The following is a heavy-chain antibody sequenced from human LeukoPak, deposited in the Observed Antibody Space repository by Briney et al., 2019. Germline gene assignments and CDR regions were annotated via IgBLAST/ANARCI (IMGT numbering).Heavy chain of an antibody. CDR2: IYPGDSNT. CDR1: GYSFTNYW. V-gene: IGHV5-51*01. Sequence: GESLKISCEGSGYSFTNYWIGWVRQMPGKGQEWRGIIYPGDSNTKYSPSFQGQVTISADKSIRTAYLQWSSLKASDTAIYYCARHHDYGDYGCFDYWGQGTLVTVSS. D-gene: IGHD4-17*01. CDR3: ARHHDYGDYGCFDY. J-gene: IGHJ4*02.